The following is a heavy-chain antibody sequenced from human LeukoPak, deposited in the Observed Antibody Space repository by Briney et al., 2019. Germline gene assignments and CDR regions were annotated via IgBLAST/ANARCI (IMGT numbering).Heavy chain of an antibody. J-gene: IGHJ6*02. CDR2: IIPILGIA. CDR1: GGTFSSYA. D-gene: IGHD4-17*01. Sequence: GSSVKVSCKASGGTFSSYAISWVRQAPGQGLEWMGRIIPILGIANYAQKFQGRVTITADKSTSTAYMELSSLRSEDTAVYYCASPDYGECPGYYYYYGMDVWGQGTTVTVSS. CDR3: ASPDYGECPGYYYYYGMDV. V-gene: IGHV1-69*04.